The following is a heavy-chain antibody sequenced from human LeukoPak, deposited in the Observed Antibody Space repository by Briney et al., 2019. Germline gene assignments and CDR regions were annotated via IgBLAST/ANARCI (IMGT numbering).Heavy chain of an antibody. Sequence: ASVKVSCKASGCTFSSYAISWVRQAPGQGLECMGGIIPIFGTANYAQKFQGRVTITTDESTSTAYMELSSLRSEDTAVYYCARGGRYYGSGIPKGYYFDYWGQGTLVTVSS. CDR3: ARGGRYYGSGIPKGYYFDY. J-gene: IGHJ4*02. CDR1: GCTFSSYA. CDR2: IIPIFGTA. V-gene: IGHV1-69*05. D-gene: IGHD3-10*01.